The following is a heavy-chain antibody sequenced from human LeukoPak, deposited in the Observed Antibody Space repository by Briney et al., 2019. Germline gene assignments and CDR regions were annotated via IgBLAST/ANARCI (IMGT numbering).Heavy chain of an antibody. V-gene: IGHV3-21*01. Sequence: GGSLRLSCAASGFTFSSFSMNWVRQAPGKGLEWVSSISSRSSYIYYADSVKGRFTISRDNAKNSLYLQMNSLRAEDTAVYYCARARDFWSGYYTWFDYWGQGTLVTVSS. CDR3: ARARDFWSGYYTWFDY. CDR1: GFTFSSFS. D-gene: IGHD3-3*01. J-gene: IGHJ4*02. CDR2: ISSRSSYI.